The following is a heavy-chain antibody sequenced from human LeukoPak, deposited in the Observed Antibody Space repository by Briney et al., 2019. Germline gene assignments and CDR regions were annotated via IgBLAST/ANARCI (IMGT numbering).Heavy chain of an antibody. CDR3: ARDRAPKLNYYDSSGYYSLFDY. Sequence: ASVKVSCKASGYTFTGYYMHWVRQAPGQGLEWMGWINPNSGGTNYAQKFQGRVTMTRDTSISTAYMELSRLRSDDTAVYYCARDRAPKLNYYDSSGYYSLFDYWGQGTLVTVSS. CDR2: INPNSGGT. D-gene: IGHD3-22*01. V-gene: IGHV1-2*02. CDR1: GYTFTGYY. J-gene: IGHJ4*02.